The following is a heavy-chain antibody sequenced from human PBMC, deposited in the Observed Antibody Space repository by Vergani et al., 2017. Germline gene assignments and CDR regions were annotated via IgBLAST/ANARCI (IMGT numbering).Heavy chain of an antibody. J-gene: IGHJ6*03. CDR1: GYTFTSYG. V-gene: IGHV1-18*01. CDR3: ARGRIAARPYYYYYYMDV. Sequence: QVQLVQSGAEVKKPGASVKVSCKASGYTFTSYGISWVRQAPGQGLEWMGWISAYNGNANYAQKLQGRVTMTTDTSTSTAYMELRSLRSDDTAVYYCARGRIAARPYYYYYYMDVWGKGTTVTVSS. CDR2: ISAYNGNA. D-gene: IGHD6-6*01.